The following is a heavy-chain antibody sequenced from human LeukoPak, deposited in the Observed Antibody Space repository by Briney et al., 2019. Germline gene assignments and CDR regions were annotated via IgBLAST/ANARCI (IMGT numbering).Heavy chain of an antibody. CDR1: GFTFSSYA. Sequence: GGSLRLSCAASGFTFSSYAMHWVRQAPGKGLEWVAVISYDGSNKYYADSVKGRFTISRDNSKNTLYLQMNSLRAEDTAVYYCARDQSSGGVFDYWGQGTLVTVSS. V-gene: IGHV3-30*04. D-gene: IGHD6-19*01. J-gene: IGHJ4*02. CDR2: ISYDGSNK. CDR3: ARDQSSGGVFDY.